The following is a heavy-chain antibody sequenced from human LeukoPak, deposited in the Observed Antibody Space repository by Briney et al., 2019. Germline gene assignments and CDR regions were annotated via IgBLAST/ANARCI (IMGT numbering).Heavy chain of an antibody. V-gene: IGHV1-69*06. Sequence: GVSVNVSCKASGGTFSSYAISWVRQAPGQGLEWIGGIIPNFCTANYAQKFQGRVTITADKSTGTAYMDLSSLRSEDTAVYYCASGPLRWLVLLNWGQGTLVTVSS. D-gene: IGHD6-19*01. CDR3: ASGPLRWLVLLN. J-gene: IGHJ4*02. CDR2: IIPNFCTA. CDR1: GGTFSSYA.